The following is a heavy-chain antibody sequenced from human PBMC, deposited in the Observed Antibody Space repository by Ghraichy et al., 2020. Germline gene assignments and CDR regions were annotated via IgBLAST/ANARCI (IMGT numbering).Heavy chain of an antibody. J-gene: IGHJ4*02. CDR1: GGSFSGYY. Sequence: SETLSLTCAVYGGSFSGYYWSWIRQPPGKGLEWIGEINHSGSTNYNPSLKSRVTISVDTSKNQFSLKLSSVTAADTAVYYCASYGAVPAAIAWWGQGTLVTVSS. D-gene: IGHD2-2*01. V-gene: IGHV4-34*01. CDR3: ASYGAVPAAIAW. CDR2: INHSGST.